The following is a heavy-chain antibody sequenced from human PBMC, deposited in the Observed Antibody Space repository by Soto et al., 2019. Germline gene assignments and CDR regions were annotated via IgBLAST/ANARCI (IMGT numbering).Heavy chain of an antibody. CDR3: TTDLRFRGITMVRGVIPQTHH. D-gene: IGHD3-10*01. CDR1: GFTFSNAW. Sequence: GGSLRLSCAASGFTFSNAWMNWVRQAPGKGLEWVGRIKSKTDGGTTDYAAPVKGRFTISRDDSKNTLYLQMNSLKTEDTAVYYCTTDLRFRGITMVRGVIPQTHHWGQGTLVTVSS. J-gene: IGHJ5*02. V-gene: IGHV3-15*07. CDR2: IKSKTDGGTT.